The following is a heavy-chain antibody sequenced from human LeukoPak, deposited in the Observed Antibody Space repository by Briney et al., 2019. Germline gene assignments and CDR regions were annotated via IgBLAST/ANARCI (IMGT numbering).Heavy chain of an antibody. CDR3: ARERMSAAAVGRLEY. CDR1: GFTFSTYT. CDR2: ISHDGSVK. J-gene: IGHJ4*02. V-gene: IGHV3-30*01. Sequence: GGSLRLSCAASGFTFSTYTMHWVRQAPGTGLEWVASISHDGSVKYYADSVKGRFTISRDNSKNTLYLQMNSLSVEDTALYYCARERMSAAAVGRLEYWGQGALVTVSS. D-gene: IGHD6-13*01.